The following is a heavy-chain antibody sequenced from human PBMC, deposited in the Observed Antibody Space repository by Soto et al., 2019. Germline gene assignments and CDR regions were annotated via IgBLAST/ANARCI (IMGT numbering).Heavy chain of an antibody. J-gene: IGHJ4*02. Sequence: PGGSLRLSCAASGFSFDEYGMSWVRQAPGKGLEWVSGINWKGNSIGYADSVKGRFTISRDNAKKSLYLQMNSLRAEDTALYHCDFPGGSPVGGYDGIDHWGQGTLVTVSS. CDR1: GFSFDEYG. V-gene: IGHV3-20*01. CDR3: DFPGGSPVGGYDGIDH. D-gene: IGHD5-12*01. CDR2: INWKGNSI.